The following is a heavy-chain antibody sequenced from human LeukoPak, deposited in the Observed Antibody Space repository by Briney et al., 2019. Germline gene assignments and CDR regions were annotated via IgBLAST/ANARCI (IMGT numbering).Heavy chain of an antibody. CDR2: ISAYNGNT. D-gene: IGHD6-13*01. J-gene: IGHJ4*02. CDR3: ARASYSSSWYPFPGPGGYFDY. V-gene: IGHV1-18*01. CDR1: GYTFTSYG. Sequence: ASVKVSCKASGYTFTSYGISWVRQAPGQGLEWMGWISAYNGNTNYAQKLQGGVTMTTDTSTSTAYMELRSLRSDDTAVYYCARASYSSSWYPFPGPGGYFDYWGQGTLVTVSS.